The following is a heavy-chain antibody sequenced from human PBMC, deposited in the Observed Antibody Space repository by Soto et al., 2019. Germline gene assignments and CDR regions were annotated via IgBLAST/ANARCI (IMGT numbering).Heavy chain of an antibody. V-gene: IGHV3-23*01. D-gene: IGHD3-9*01. CDR1: EFIFRSCG. CDR2: ISGSGGST. CDR3: AKELDILTGPDALDL. Sequence: HGWCQRLSCAASEFIFRSCGRSLVSKAPGKGLEWVSAISGSGGSTYYADSVKGRFTISRDNSKNTLYLQMNSLRAEDTAVYYCAKELDILTGPDALDLWSQGTMVTVSS. J-gene: IGHJ3*01.